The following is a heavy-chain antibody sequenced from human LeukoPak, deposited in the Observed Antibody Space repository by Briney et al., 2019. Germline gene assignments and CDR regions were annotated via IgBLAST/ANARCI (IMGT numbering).Heavy chain of an antibody. CDR3: ARVVSSYYYYYMDV. D-gene: IGHD5/OR15-5a*01. J-gene: IGHJ6*03. CDR1: GYTFTGYY. V-gene: IGHV1-2*02. CDR2: INPNSGGT. Sequence: ASVKVSCKASGYTFTGYYMHWVRQAPGQGLEWMGWINPNSGGTNYAQKFQGRVTMNRDTSISTAYMELSRLSSDDTAVYYCARVVSSYYYYYMDVWGKGTTVTVSS.